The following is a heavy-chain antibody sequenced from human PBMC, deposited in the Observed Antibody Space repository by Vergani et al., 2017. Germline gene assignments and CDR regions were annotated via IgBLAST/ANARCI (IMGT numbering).Heavy chain of an antibody. J-gene: IGHJ5*02. V-gene: IGHV3-33*01. Sequence: QVQLVESGGGVVQPGRSLRLPCAASGFTFNQYGMHWVRQAPGKGLEWVAVTWYDGNNKQYADSVKGRFTISRDNSKSTMYLQMNSLRDEDTGVYYCAGDLRLLYNRFDPWGQGTLVTGSS. D-gene: IGHD1-14*01. CDR2: TWYDGNNK. CDR3: AGDLRLLYNRFDP. CDR1: GFTFNQYG.